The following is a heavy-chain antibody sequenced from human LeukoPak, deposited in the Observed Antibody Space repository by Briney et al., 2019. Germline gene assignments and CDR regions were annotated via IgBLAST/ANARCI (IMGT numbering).Heavy chain of an antibody. CDR1: GFTFSSYA. Sequence: AGGSLRLSCAASGFTFSSYAMSWVRQAPGKGLEWASAISGSGGSTYYADSVKGRFTISRDNSKNTLYLQMNSLRAEDTAVYYCAKRQIIVVSAFDYWGQGTLVTVSS. V-gene: IGHV3-23*01. J-gene: IGHJ4*02. D-gene: IGHD2-2*01. CDR3: AKRQIIVVSAFDY. CDR2: ISGSGGST.